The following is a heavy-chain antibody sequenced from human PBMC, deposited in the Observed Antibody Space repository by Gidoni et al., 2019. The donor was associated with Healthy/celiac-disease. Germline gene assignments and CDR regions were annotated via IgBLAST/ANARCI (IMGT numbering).Heavy chain of an antibody. CDR1: GFPFSSYA. CDR2: ISGSGGST. Sequence: EVQLLESGGGLVQPGGSLRLPCAASGFPFSSYAMSWVRQAPGKGLEWVSAISGSGGSTYYADSVKGRFTISRDNSKNTLYLQMNSLRAEDTAVYYCAKGLPWGGSYFQDAFDIWGQGTMVTVSS. D-gene: IGHD3-10*01. CDR3: AKGLPWGGSYFQDAFDI. V-gene: IGHV3-23*01. J-gene: IGHJ3*02.